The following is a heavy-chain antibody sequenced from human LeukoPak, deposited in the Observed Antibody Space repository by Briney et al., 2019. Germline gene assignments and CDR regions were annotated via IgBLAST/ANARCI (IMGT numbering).Heavy chain of an antibody. J-gene: IGHJ4*02. V-gene: IGHV4-4*09. Sequence: SSETLSLTCTVSGGSSSTYYWTWIRQPPGKGLEWIGYIHTSGSTNYNPSLKSRVTMSVDTSKNQFSMKLSSVTAADTAVYYCARGSNFWSGYYGRDYFDYWGQGTLVTVSS. CDR1: GGSSSTYY. CDR2: IHTSGST. CDR3: ARGSNFWSGYYGRDYFDY. D-gene: IGHD3-3*01.